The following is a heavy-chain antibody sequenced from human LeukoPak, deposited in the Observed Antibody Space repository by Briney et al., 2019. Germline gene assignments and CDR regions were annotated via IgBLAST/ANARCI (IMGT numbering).Heavy chain of an antibody. CDR2: ISSSSSYI. CDR1: GFTFSSYS. V-gene: IGHV3-21*01. D-gene: IGHD3-22*01. Sequence: GGSLRLSCAASGFTFSSYSMNWVRQAPGKGLEWVSSISSSSSYIYYADSVKGRFTISRDNAKNSLYLQMNSLRAEDTAVYYCASVQHGDYYDSSGYYYDYWGQGTLVTVSS. CDR3: ASVQHGDYYDSSGYYYDY. J-gene: IGHJ4*02.